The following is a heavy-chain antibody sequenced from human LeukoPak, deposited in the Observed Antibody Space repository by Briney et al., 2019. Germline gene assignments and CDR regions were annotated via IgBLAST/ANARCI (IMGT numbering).Heavy chain of an antibody. D-gene: IGHD4-17*01. CDR3: AKPPTVTKIRFDS. J-gene: IGHJ5*01. Sequence: GGSLRLSCAASGFTFSSYAMSWVRQAPGKGLEWVSDINGSGGSTYYADSVKGRFTISRDNSKNTLYLQMNSLRAEGTADYYCAKPPTVTKIRFDSWGQGTLVTVSS. V-gene: IGHV3-23*01. CDR2: INGSGGST. CDR1: GFTFSSYA.